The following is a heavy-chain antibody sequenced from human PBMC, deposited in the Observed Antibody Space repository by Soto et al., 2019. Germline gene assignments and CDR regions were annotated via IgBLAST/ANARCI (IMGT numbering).Heavy chain of an antibody. D-gene: IGHD3-10*01. Sequence: QVQLQESGPGLVKPSQTLSLTCTVSGGSIRSGGNSWSWIRQHSGKGLEWIGYIYYSGSTYYNPSLKSKMTISLDTSKNQFALKLSPVTAADTDVYYYARGVLRTLDYWCQGTLVTVSS. V-gene: IGHV4-31*01. J-gene: IGHJ4*02. CDR2: IYYSGST. CDR1: GGSIRSGGNS. CDR3: ARGVLRTLDY.